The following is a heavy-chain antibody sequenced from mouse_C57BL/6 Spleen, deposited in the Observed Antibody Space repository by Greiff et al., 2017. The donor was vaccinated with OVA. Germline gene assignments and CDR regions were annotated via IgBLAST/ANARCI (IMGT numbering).Heavy chain of an antibody. CDR1: GFTFSSYG. J-gene: IGHJ1*03. Sequence: EVMLVESGGDLVKPGGSLKLSCAASGFTFSSYGMSWVRQTPDKRLEWVATISSGGCYTYYPDSVKGRFTISRDNAKNTLYLQMSSLKSEDTAMYYCARQVGYYGSSHWYFDVWGTGTTVTVSA. CDR3: ARQVGYYGSSHWYFDV. CDR2: ISSGGCYT. D-gene: IGHD1-1*01. V-gene: IGHV5-6*02.